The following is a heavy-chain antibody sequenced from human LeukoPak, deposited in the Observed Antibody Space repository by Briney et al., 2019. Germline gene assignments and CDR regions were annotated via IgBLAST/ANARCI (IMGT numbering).Heavy chain of an antibody. Sequence: AGGSLRLSCAASGFTFDDYAMHWVRQAPGKGLEWVSGISWNSGRIGYADSVKGRFTISRDNAKNSLYLQMNSLRAEDTALYYCAKDKRQAATAPFDYWGQGTLVTVSS. V-gene: IGHV3-9*01. CDR3: AKDKRQAATAPFDY. J-gene: IGHJ4*02. D-gene: IGHD2-15*01. CDR2: ISWNSGRI. CDR1: GFTFDDYA.